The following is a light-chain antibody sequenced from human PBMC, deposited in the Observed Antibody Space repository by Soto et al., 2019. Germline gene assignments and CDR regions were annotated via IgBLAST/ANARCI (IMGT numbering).Light chain of an antibody. CDR2: DNS. Sequence: SYELTQPPSVSVAPGQTARIPCGGNNIGSETVHWYQQKPGQAPVLVVHDNSDRPSGIPERFSGSNSGNTAILTISRVEAGDEADYFCQLWDSSSDHEVFGAGTKLTVL. CDR1: NIGSET. J-gene: IGLJ1*01. CDR3: QLWDSSSDHEV. V-gene: IGLV3-21*02.